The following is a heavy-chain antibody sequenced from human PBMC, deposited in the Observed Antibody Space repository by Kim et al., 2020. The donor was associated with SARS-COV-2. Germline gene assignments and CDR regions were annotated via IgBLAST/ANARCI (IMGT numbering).Heavy chain of an antibody. CDR3: ASSSGAPTMYSSLERLDY. J-gene: IGHJ4*02. V-gene: IGHV3-30-3*01. Sequence: GGSLRLSCAASGFTFSSYAMHWVRQAPGKGLEWVAVISYDGSNKYYADSVKGRFTISRDNSKNTLYLQMNSLRAEDTAVYYCASSSGAPTMYSSLERLDYWGQGTLVTVSS. CDR1: GFTFSSYA. D-gene: IGHD1-1*01. CDR2: ISYDGSNK.